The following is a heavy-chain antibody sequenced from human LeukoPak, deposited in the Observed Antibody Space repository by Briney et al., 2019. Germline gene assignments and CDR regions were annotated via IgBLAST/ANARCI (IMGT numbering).Heavy chain of an antibody. V-gene: IGHV3-53*04. CDR3: ASNPGGHFDWSHAFDI. Sequence: PGGSLRLSCAASGFTVSSNYMSWVRQAPGKGLEWVSVIYSGGSTYYADSVKGRFTISRHNSKNTLYLQMNSLRAEDTAVYYCASNPGGHFDWSHAFDIWGQGTMVTVSS. CDR2: IYSGGST. CDR1: GFTVSSNY. D-gene: IGHD3-9*01. J-gene: IGHJ3*02.